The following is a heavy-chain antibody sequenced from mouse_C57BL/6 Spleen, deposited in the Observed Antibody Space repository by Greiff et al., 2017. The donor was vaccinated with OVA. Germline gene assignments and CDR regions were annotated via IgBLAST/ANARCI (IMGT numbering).Heavy chain of an antibody. CDR1: GFNIKDDY. Sequence: EVQLQQSGAELVRPGASVKLSCTASGFNIKDDYMHWVKQRPEQGLEWIGWIDPENGDTEYAAKFQGKATITADTSSNTAYLQLSSLTSEDTAVYYCARSSKEFAYWGQGTLVTVSA. D-gene: IGHD1-3*01. V-gene: IGHV14-4*01. CDR2: IDPENGDT. CDR3: ARSSKEFAY. J-gene: IGHJ3*01.